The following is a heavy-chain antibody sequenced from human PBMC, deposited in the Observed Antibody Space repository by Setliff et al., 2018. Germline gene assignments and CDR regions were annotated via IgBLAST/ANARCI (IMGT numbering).Heavy chain of an antibody. CDR2: IRYDGSGK. J-gene: IGHJ4*02. D-gene: IGHD2-21*02. V-gene: IGHV3-30*02. CDR1: GFTFSSYA. CDR3: AKDKDFVVVAAYFDS. Sequence: GGSLRLSCAASGFTFSSYAMHWVRQAPGKGLEWVASIRYDGSGKYYGDSLKGRFTISRDNFENTLYLQMTSLRPEDTAVYYCAKDKDFVVVAAYFDSWGQGTLVTVSS.